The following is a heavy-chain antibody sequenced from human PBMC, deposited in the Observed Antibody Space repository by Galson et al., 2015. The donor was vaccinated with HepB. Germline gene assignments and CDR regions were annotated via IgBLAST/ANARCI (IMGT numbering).Heavy chain of an antibody. D-gene: IGHD3-9*01. Sequence: SLRLSCAASGFTFSSYGMHWVRQAPGKGLEWVAVISYDGSNKYYADSVKGRFTISRDNSKNTLYLQMNSLRAEDTAVYYCAKGRELRYFDWDDAFDIWGQGTMVTVSS. CDR3: AKGRELRYFDWDDAFDI. J-gene: IGHJ3*02. CDR2: ISYDGSNK. V-gene: IGHV3-30*18. CDR1: GFTFSSYG.